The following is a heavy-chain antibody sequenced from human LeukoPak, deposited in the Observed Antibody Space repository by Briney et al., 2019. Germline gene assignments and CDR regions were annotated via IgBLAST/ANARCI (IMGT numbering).Heavy chain of an antibody. Sequence: PSETLSLTCTVSGGSISSSSYYWGWIRQPPGKGLEWIGSIHYSGSTYYNPSLKSRVTISVDTSKNQFSLKLSSVTAADTAVYYCATLYYYDSSGYGAFDIWGQGTMVTVSS. V-gene: IGHV4-39*01. CDR3: ATLYYYDSSGYGAFDI. CDR2: IHYSGST. CDR1: GGSISSSSYY. J-gene: IGHJ3*02. D-gene: IGHD3-22*01.